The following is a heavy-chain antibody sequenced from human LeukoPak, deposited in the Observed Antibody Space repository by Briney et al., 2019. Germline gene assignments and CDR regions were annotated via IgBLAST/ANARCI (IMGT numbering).Heavy chain of an antibody. J-gene: IGHJ3*02. D-gene: IGHD1-26*01. V-gene: IGHV3-74*01. CDR3: ARDAKYSWAFDI. Sequence: GGSLRLSCAASGFTFSSTWMHWVRQAPGKGLVWVSRIKSDGISTIYADSVKGRFIISRDNAKNTLYLQMNSLRAEDTAVYYCARDAKYSWAFDIWGQGTMVTVSS. CDR1: GFTFSSTW. CDR2: IKSDGIST.